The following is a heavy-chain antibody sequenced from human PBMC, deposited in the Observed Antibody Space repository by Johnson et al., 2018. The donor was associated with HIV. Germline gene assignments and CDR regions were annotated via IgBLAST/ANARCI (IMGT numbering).Heavy chain of an antibody. CDR3: ARDHRGYSSSWYGDAFDI. Sequence: QVQLVESGGGVVQPGRSLRLSCAASGFTFSSYAMHWVRQAPGKGLAWVAVISYDGSNKYYADSVTGRFTISRDTSKNTLYLQMNSLRSEDTAVYYCARDHRGYSSSWYGDAFDIWGQGTMVTVSS. CDR1: GFTFSSYA. D-gene: IGHD6-13*01. J-gene: IGHJ3*02. CDR2: ISYDGSNK. V-gene: IGHV3-30*04.